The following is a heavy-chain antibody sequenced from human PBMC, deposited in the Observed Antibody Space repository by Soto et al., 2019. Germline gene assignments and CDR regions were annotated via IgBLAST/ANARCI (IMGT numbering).Heavy chain of an antibody. J-gene: IGHJ4*02. V-gene: IGHV1-3*01. CDR3: ARSFVVVTALDY. D-gene: IGHD2-21*02. Sequence: ASVKVSCKASGYTFTSYAMHWVRQAPGQRLEWMGWINAGNGNTKYSQKFQGRVTITRDTSATTAYMELSSLRSEDTALYYCARSFVVVTALDYRGQGTLVTVSS. CDR2: INAGNGNT. CDR1: GYTFTSYA.